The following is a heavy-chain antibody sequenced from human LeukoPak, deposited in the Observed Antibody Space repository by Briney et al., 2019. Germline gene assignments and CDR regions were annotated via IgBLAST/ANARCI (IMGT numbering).Heavy chain of an antibody. D-gene: IGHD3-22*01. CDR2: IIPIFGTA. V-gene: IGHV1-69*13. CDR3: ARPGSSGYYLGAFDI. J-gene: IGHJ3*02. Sequence: GASVKVSCKASGGTFGSYAISWVRQAPGQGLEWMGGIIPIFGTANYAQKFQGRVTITADESTSTAYMELSSLRSEDTAVYYCARPGSSGYYLGAFDIWGQGTMVTVSS. CDR1: GGTFGSYA.